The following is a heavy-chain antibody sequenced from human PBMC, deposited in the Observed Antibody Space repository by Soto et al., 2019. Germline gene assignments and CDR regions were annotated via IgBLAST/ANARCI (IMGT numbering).Heavy chain of an antibody. J-gene: IGHJ3*02. CDR3: ARVLRYCSSTSCFAFDI. D-gene: IGHD2-2*01. CDR2: IYSGGST. V-gene: IGHV3-53*01. Sequence: GGSLRLSCAASGFTVSSNYMSWVRQAPGKGLEWVSVIYSGGSTYYADSVKGRFTISRDNSKNTLYLQMNSLRAEDTAVYYCARVLRYCSSTSCFAFDIWGQGTMVTVSS. CDR1: GFTVSSNY.